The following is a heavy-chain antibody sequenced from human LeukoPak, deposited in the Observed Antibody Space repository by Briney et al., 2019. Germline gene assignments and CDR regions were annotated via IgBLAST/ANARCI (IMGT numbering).Heavy chain of an antibody. CDR1: GFTFSSYS. V-gene: IGHV3-21*01. J-gene: IGHJ4*02. Sequence: GGSLRFSCAASGFTFSSYSMNWVRQAPGKGLEWVSSISSSSSYIYYADSVKGRFTISRDNAKNSLYLQMNSLRAEDTAVYYCAREGGENYDILTGYYAPYFDYWGQGTLVTVSS. CDR2: ISSSSSYI. CDR3: AREGGENYDILTGYYAPYFDY. D-gene: IGHD3-9*01.